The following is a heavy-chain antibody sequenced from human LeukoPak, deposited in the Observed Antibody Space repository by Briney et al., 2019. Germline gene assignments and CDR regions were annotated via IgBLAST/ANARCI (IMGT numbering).Heavy chain of an antibody. V-gene: IGHV3-11*04. CDR1: GFTFRDYY. CDR3: ATYTYYDFWSGYGDAFDI. CDR2: ISSSGGTI. D-gene: IGHD3-3*01. J-gene: IGHJ3*02. Sequence: PGGPLTLSFSASGFTFRDYYMSCLPHAPEKGLEWVSYISSSGGTIYYAGSVKGRFTMSRDNVKNSLYLQMNSLRAEDTAVYYWATYTYYDFWSGYGDAFDIWGQGTMVTVSS.